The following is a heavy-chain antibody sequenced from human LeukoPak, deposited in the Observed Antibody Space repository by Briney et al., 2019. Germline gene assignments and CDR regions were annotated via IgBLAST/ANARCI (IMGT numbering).Heavy chain of an antibody. CDR2: INSDGSHT. V-gene: IGHV3-74*01. CDR3: ARDDVVSRTGLGDS. CDR1: GFTFSNYW. D-gene: IGHD5/OR15-5a*01. J-gene: IGHJ4*02. Sequence: GGSLRLSCAASGFTFSNYWMQRVRQAPGKGLAWVSHINSDGSHTTYADSVKGRFTISRDNVKNTVYLHMNTLRAEDTAVYYCARDDVVSRTGLGDSWGQGTLVTVSA.